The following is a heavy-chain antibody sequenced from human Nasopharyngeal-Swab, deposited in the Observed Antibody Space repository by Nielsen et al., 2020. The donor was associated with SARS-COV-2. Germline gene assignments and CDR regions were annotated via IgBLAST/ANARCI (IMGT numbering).Heavy chain of an antibody. D-gene: IGHD3-9*01. CDR2: ITWNSGNK. CDR3: ARSRDDILTGYSFDY. Sequence: SLKISCAASGFTFDDYAMHWVRQPPGKGLEWVSGITWNSGNKGYAESVQGRFTISRDNAKNSLYLQMNSLRAGDTAVYYCARSRDDILTGYSFDYWGQGTLVTVSS. CDR1: GFTFDDYA. J-gene: IGHJ4*02. V-gene: IGHV3-9*01.